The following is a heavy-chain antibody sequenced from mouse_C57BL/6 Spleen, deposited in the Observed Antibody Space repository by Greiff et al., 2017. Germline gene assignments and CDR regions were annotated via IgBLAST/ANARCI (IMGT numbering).Heavy chain of an antibody. CDR2: ISSDGSTI. J-gene: IGHJ4*01. CDR3: ARPHYYGSSGAMDY. D-gene: IGHD1-1*01. Sequence: EVKLVESGGGLVKPGGSLKLSCAASGFTFSDYGMHWVRQAPEKGLEWVAYISSDGSTINYADTVKGRFTISRDNAKNTLFLQMTSLRSEDTAMYYCARPHYYGSSGAMDYWGQGTSVTVSS. V-gene: IGHV5-17*01. CDR1: GFTFSDYG.